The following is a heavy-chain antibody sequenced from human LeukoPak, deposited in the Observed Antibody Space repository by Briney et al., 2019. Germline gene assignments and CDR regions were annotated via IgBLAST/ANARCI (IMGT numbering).Heavy chain of an antibody. D-gene: IGHD1-26*01. CDR1: GFTFSSYG. CDR3: ARDVDPQVGATGYLQH. CDR2: IWYDGSNK. Sequence: GRSLRLSCAASGFTFSSYGMHWVRQAPGKGLEWVAVIWYDGSNKYYADSVKGRFTISRDNSKNTLYLQMNSLRAEDTAVYYCARDVDPQVGATGYLQHWGQGTLVTVSS. J-gene: IGHJ1*01. V-gene: IGHV3-33*08.